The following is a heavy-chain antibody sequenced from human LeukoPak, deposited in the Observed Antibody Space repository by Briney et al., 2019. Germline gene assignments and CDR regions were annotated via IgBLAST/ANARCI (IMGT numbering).Heavy chain of an antibody. CDR1: GYSFTSYG. CDR2: ISAYNGNT. D-gene: IGHD1-14*01. CDR3: ARAGKPPKPGVGFDI. V-gene: IGHV1-18*01. Sequence: ASVKVSCQASGYSFTSYGISWVRQAPGQGLEWMGWISAYNGNTNYEQKLQGRVTMTTGTSTSTAYMELRSLRSDDTAVYYCARAGKPPKPGVGFDIGAKGKMVTFFS. J-gene: IGHJ3*02.